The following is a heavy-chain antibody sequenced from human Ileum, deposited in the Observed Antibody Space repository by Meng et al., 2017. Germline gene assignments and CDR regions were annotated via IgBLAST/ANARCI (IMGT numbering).Heavy chain of an antibody. CDR2: IYHSGST. J-gene: IGHJ4*02. Sequence: GSLRLSCSVSGYSISSGYYWGWSRQPPGKGLEWIGSIYHSGSTYYNPSLKSRVTISVDTSKNQFSLKLSSVTAADTAVYYCARVASGYPGVYWGQGTLVTVSS. D-gene: IGHD5-12*01. CDR3: ARVASGYPGVY. CDR1: GYSISSGYY. V-gene: IGHV4-38-2*02.